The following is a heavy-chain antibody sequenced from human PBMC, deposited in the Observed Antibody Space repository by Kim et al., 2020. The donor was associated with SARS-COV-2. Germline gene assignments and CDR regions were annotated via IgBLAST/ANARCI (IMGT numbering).Heavy chain of an antibody. J-gene: IGHJ6*02. V-gene: IGHV3-43*01. CDR1: GFTFDDYT. CDR3: AKDIGYSYGRSYGMDV. D-gene: IGHD5-18*01. CDR2: ISWDGGST. Sequence: GGSLRLSCAASGFTFDDYTIHWVRQAPGKGLEWVSLISWDGGSTYYADSVKGRFTISRDNSKNSLYLQMNSLRTEDTALYYCAKDIGYSYGRSYGMDVWGQGTTVTVSS.